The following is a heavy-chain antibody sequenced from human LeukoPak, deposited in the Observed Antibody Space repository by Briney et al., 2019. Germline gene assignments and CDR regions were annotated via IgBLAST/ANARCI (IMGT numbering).Heavy chain of an antibody. Sequence: ASVKVSCKASGYTFTSYDINWVRQAPGQRLEWMGWMNPNSGNTGYAQKFQGRVTMTRNTSISTAYMELSSLRSEDTVVYYCARGRYYYDSSGYESYWGQGTLVTVSP. CDR1: GYTFTSYD. CDR3: ARGRYYYDSSGYESY. D-gene: IGHD3-22*01. V-gene: IGHV1-8*01. J-gene: IGHJ4*02. CDR2: MNPNSGNT.